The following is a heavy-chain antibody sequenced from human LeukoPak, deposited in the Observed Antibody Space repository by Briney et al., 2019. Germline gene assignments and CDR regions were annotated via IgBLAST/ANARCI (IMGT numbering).Heavy chain of an antibody. CDR2: IYYSGST. V-gene: IGHV4-59*08. D-gene: IGHD6-19*01. Sequence: TSETVSLTRTVSGGSISHYFWSWIRQPPGKALEWIGYIYYSGSTNYNPSLKSRVTISVDPSKNQFSLKLNSVTAADTAVYYCAKTVAGYWYFDLWGRGTLVTVSS. CDR3: AKTVAGYWYFDL. J-gene: IGHJ2*01. CDR1: GGSISHYF.